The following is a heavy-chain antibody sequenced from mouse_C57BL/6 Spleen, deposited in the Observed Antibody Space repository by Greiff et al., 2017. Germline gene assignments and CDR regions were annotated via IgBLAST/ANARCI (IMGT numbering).Heavy chain of an antibody. CDR2: ISSGRSTI. D-gene: IGHD1-1*01. Sequence: DVKLVESGGGLVKPGGSLKLSCAASGFTFSDYGMHWVRQAPERGLVWVAYISSGRSTIYYSDTVKGRFTISRDNAKNTLFLQMTSLRSEDTAMYYGARTVVADWYFDVWGTGTTVTVSS. CDR1: GFTFSDYG. V-gene: IGHV5-17*01. J-gene: IGHJ1*03. CDR3: ARTVVADWYFDV.